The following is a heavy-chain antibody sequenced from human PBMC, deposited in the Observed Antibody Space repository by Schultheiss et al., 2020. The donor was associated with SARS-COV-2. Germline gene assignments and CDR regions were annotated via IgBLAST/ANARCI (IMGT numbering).Heavy chain of an antibody. D-gene: IGHD5-18*01. Sequence: SETLSLTCAVYGGSFSGYYWSWIRQPPGKGLEWIGYIYYSGSTNYNPSLKSRVTMSVDTSKNQFSLKLSSVTAADTAVYYCARGDVDTAMVDYWGQGTLVTVSS. CDR2: IYYSGST. CDR1: GGSFSGYY. J-gene: IGHJ4*02. V-gene: IGHV4-59*12. CDR3: ARGDVDTAMVDY.